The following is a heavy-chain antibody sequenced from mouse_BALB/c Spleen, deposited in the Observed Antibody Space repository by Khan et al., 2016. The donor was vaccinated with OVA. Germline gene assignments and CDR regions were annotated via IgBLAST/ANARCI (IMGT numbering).Heavy chain of an antibody. Sequence: EVELVESGGDLVKPGGSLRLSCAASGFTFSTYAMSWVRQPPDKRLEWVATLNSDGYYTYYPDTVKGRFTISRNNAENTLYLQMSSLKSKDTAIYYCASHLTGSFAYWGEGTLVTVSA. J-gene: IGHJ3*01. V-gene: IGHV5-6*01. D-gene: IGHD4-1*01. CDR3: ASHLTGSFAY. CDR2: LNSDGYYT. CDR1: GFTFSTYA.